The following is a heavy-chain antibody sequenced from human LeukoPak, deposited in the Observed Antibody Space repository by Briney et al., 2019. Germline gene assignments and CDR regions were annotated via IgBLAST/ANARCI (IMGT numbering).Heavy chain of an antibody. V-gene: IGHV1-3*01. CDR1: GYTFTSYG. D-gene: IGHD1-26*01. J-gene: IGHJ3*02. Sequence: ASVKVSCKASGYTFTSYGISWVRQAPGQRLEWMGWIHADSGNTKYSQKLQGRVTIARDTSASTIYMELSSLRFEDTAVYFCTIGLAWDWDAFDILGLGTTVTVSS. CDR3: TIGLAWDWDAFDI. CDR2: IHADSGNT.